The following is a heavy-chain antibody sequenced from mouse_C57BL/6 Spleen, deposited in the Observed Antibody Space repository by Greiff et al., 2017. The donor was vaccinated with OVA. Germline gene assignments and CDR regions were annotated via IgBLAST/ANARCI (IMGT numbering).Heavy chain of an antibody. CDR1: GYSITSGYY. J-gene: IGHJ2*01. CDR3: ATDSSGQEDY. D-gene: IGHD3-2*02. CDR2: ISYDGSN. Sequence: EVQLQESGPGLVKPSQSLSLTCSVTGYSITSGYYWNWIRQFPGNKLEWMGYISYDGSNNYNPSLKNRISITRDTSKNQFFLKLNSVTTEDTATYYCATDSSGQEDYWGQGTTLTVSS. V-gene: IGHV3-6*01.